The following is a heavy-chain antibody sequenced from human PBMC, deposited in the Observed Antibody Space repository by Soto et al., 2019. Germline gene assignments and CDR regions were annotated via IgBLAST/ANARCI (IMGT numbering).Heavy chain of an antibody. CDR3: ASSREHWLVDAFDI. CDR2: VNPTGST. V-gene: IGHV4-34*01. CDR1: GGSFSGYY. Sequence: SETLSLTCAVYGGSFSGYYWSWIRQSPGKGLEWIGEVNPTGSTKYNPSLKSRVTISVDTSKNQFSLNLNSVTAADTALYYCASSREHWLVDAFDIWGQGTMVTVSS. D-gene: IGHD6-19*01. J-gene: IGHJ3*02.